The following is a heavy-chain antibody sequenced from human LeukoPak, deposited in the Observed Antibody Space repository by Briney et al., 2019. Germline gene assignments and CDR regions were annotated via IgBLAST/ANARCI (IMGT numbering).Heavy chain of an antibody. CDR3: ARGRYSSSWLDY. CDR1: GFTVSSNY. J-gene: IGHJ4*02. Sequence: GGSLRLSCAASGFTVSSNYMSWVRQAPGKGLEWVAFISSDGSNKYIADSVKGRFTISRDNSKNTLYLQMNSLRSEDTAVYYCARGRYSSSWLDYWGQGTLVTVSS. D-gene: IGHD6-13*01. V-gene: IGHV3-30-3*01. CDR2: ISSDGSNK.